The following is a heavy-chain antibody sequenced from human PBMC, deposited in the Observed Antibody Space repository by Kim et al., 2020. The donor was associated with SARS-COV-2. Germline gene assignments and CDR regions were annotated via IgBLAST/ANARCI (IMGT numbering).Heavy chain of an antibody. CDR3: ARHFHYPIAFDI. V-gene: IGHV4-39*01. J-gene: IGHJ3*02. D-gene: IGHD1-26*01. Sequence: NPSLKSRVSISVDTSKNQFSLKLNSVTAADTAIYYCARHFHYPIAFDIWGQGTMVAVSS.